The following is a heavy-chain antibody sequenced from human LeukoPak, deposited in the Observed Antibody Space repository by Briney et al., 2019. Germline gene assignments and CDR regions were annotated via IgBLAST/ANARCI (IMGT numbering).Heavy chain of an antibody. D-gene: IGHD1/OR15-1a*01. J-gene: IGHJ3*02. CDR2: ISSSSSTI. CDR1: GFSFSIYG. Sequence: GGSLRLSCAASGFSFSIYGMSWVRQAPGKGLEWVSYISSSSSTIHYADSVKGRFTISRDNSENTLYLQMNNLRAEDTAVYYCARPHNNSLDNAFDIWGQGTWVTVSS. CDR3: ARPHNNSLDNAFDI. V-gene: IGHV3-48*01.